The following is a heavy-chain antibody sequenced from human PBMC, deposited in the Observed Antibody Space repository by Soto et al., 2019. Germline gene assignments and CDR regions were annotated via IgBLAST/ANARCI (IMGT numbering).Heavy chain of an antibody. Sequence: SETLSLTCTVSGGSISSSSYYWGWIRQPPGKGLEWIGSIYYSGSTYYNPSLKSRVTISVDTSKNQFSLKLSSVTAADTAVYYCARPKPGVVVVAATPGYYYYMDVWGKGTTVTVSS. J-gene: IGHJ6*03. V-gene: IGHV4-39*01. CDR1: GGSISSSSYY. CDR3: ARPKPGVVVVAATPGYYYYMDV. CDR2: IYYSGST. D-gene: IGHD2-15*01.